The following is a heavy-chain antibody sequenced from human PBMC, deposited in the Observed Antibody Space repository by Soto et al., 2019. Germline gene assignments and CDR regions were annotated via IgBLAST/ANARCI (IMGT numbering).Heavy chain of an antibody. D-gene: IGHD3-22*01. CDR3: ARAQDYYDSSGYSI. V-gene: IGHV4-34*01. CDR1: GGSFSGYY. Sequence: PSETLSLTCAVYGGSFSGYYWSWIRQPPGKGLEWIGEINHSGSTNYNPSLKSRVTISVDTSKNQFSLKLSSVTAADTAVYYCARAQDYYDSSGYSIWGQGTLVTVSS. J-gene: IGHJ4*02. CDR2: INHSGST.